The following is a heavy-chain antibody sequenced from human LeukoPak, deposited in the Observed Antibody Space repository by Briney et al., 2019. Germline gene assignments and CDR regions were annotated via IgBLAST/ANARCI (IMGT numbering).Heavy chain of an antibody. J-gene: IGHJ4*02. CDR1: GGSISTYY. CDR2: MYYSGST. D-gene: IGHD4-17*01. V-gene: IGHV4-59*01. Sequence: SETLSLTCTVSGGSISTYYWNWVRQSPGKGLEWIGYMYYSGSTNYNPSLKSRVTISVDTSKNESSLKLSSVTAADTAVYYCARTPATTWTNHFDYWGQGTLVTVSS. CDR3: ARTPATTWTNHFDY.